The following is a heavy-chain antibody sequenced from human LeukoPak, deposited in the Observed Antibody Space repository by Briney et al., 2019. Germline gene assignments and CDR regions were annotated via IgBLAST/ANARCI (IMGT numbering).Heavy chain of an antibody. J-gene: IGHJ3*02. V-gene: IGHV1-18*01. Sequence: GASVKVSCKASGYTFTSYGISWVRQAPGQGLEWMGWISAYNGNTNYAQKLQGRVTMTTDTSTSTAYMELRSLRSDDTAVYYCARSPDYDFWSGYYTPFLGAFDIWGQGTMVTVSS. CDR3: ARSPDYDFWSGYYTPFLGAFDI. CDR1: GYTFTSYG. CDR2: ISAYNGNT. D-gene: IGHD3-3*01.